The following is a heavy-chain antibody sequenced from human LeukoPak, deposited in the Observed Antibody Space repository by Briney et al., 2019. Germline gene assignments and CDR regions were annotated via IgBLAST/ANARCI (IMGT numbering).Heavy chain of an antibody. CDR3: ARELAGHYYGSGSSFDY. D-gene: IGHD3-10*01. J-gene: IGHJ4*02. CDR2: IRYDESTK. CDR1: GFTFSRYG. Sequence: GGSLRLSCAASGFTFSRYGMHWVRQAPGKGLEWVAFIRYDESTKYYADSVKGRFTVSRDNSKNTLYLQMNSLTADDTAVYYCARELAGHYYGSGSSFDYWGQGTLVTVSS. V-gene: IGHV3-30*02.